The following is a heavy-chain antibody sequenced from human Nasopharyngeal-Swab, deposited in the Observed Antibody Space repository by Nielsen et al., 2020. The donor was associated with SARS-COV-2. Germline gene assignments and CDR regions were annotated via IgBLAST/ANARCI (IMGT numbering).Heavy chain of an antibody. Sequence: WIRQPPGKGLEWVAVIWYDGSNKYYADSVKGRFTISRDNSKNTLYLQMNSLRAEDTAVYYCARGRADDSSGYLMGGLITDDAFDIWGQGTMVTVS. CDR2: IWYDGSNK. D-gene: IGHD3-22*01. J-gene: IGHJ3*02. CDR3: ARGRADDSSGYLMGGLITDDAFDI. V-gene: IGHV3-33*01.